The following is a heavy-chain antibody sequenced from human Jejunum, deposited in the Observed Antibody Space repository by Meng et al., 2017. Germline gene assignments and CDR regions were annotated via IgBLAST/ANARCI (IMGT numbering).Heavy chain of an antibody. D-gene: IGHD1-1*01. Sequence: QVQLVQSGAEVKKSGASVKFSCKASGYTFSDHYIHWVRQAPGQGLEWMGWTNPDTGGTNYAQKFQGWVTMTRDTSISTAYMELRRLRSDDTAVYYCARDAGSFLDYYFDSWGQGTLVTVSS. CDR2: TNPDTGGT. CDR3: ARDAGSFLDYYFDS. J-gene: IGHJ4*02. V-gene: IGHV1-2*04. CDR1: GYTFSDHY.